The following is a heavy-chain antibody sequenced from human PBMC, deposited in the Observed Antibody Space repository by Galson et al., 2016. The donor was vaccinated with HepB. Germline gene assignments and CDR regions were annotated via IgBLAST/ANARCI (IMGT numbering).Heavy chain of an antibody. J-gene: IGHJ4*02. D-gene: IGHD3-10*01. CDR1: GDTFSNYA. V-gene: IGHV1-69*13. CDR3: ARMPWFRSLSNADDY. CDR2: TIPIFRTA. Sequence: SVKVSCKASGDTFSNYAISWLRQAPGQGLEWMGGTIPIFRTANYAQKFQARLTITADDSTSTAYMELSSLVSEDTALYFCARMPWFRSLSNADDYWGQGTLVTVSS.